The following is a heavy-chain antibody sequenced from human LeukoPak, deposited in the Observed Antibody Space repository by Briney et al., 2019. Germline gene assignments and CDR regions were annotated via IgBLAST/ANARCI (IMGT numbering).Heavy chain of an antibody. CDR3: ARQVVPAAISGMDV. CDR1: GGSISSGGYS. D-gene: IGHD2-2*01. CDR2: IYHSGST. J-gene: IGHJ6*04. Sequence: SETLSLTCAVSGGSISSGGYSWSWIRQPPGKGQEWIGYIYHSGSTYYNPFLKSRVTISVDRSKNQFSLKLSSVTAADTAVYYCARQVVPAAISGMDVWGKGTTVTVSS. V-gene: IGHV4-30-2*01.